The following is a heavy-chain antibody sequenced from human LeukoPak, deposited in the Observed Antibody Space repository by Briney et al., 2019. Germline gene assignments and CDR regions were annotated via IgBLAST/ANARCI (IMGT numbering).Heavy chain of an antibody. D-gene: IGHD3-22*01. CDR3: AKGGDSSGLRDPYYYYMDV. CDR2: FDPEDGET. J-gene: IGHJ6*03. CDR1: GYTLTELS. V-gene: IGHV1-24*01. Sequence: GASVKVSCKVSGYTLTELSMHWVRQAPGKGLEWMGGFDPEDGETIYAQKFQGRVTMTEDTSTDTAYMELSSLRAEDTAVYYCAKGGDSSGLRDPYYYYMDVWGKGTTVTISS.